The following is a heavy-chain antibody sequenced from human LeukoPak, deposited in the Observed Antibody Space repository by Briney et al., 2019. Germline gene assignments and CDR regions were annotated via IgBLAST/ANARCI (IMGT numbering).Heavy chain of an antibody. D-gene: IGHD1-26*01. CDR2: ISTSGST. CDR1: GGSVSSGSYY. J-gene: IGHJ4*02. Sequence: SQTLSLTCTVSGGSVSSGSYYWSWIRQPAGKGLEWIGRISTSGSTNYNPSLKSRVTISRDTSKNQFSLKLSSVTAADSAVYYCASQVGYFDYWGQGTLVTVSS. V-gene: IGHV4-61*02. CDR3: ASQVGYFDY.